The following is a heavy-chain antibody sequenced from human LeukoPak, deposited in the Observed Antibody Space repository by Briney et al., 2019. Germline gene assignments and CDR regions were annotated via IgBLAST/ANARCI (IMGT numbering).Heavy chain of an antibody. V-gene: IGHV4-34*01. CDR1: GEPFSGYY. Sequence: PSETLSLTCAVSGEPFSGYYWGWIRQPPGKGLELIGEINRHGNTDYNPSLKSRVSMSIDTSKNQFSLKLISVTAADTAVYYCARPVPERFFQLTPEGYYAPWGQEPLVTV. CDR3: ARPVPERFFQLTPEGYYAP. D-gene: IGHD3-10*01. J-gene: IGHJ5*02. CDR2: INRHGNT.